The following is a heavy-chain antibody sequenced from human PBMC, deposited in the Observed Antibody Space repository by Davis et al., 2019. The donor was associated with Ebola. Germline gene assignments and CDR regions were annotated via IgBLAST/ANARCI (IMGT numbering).Heavy chain of an antibody. CDR2: IYYSGST. Sequence: MPSETLSLTCAVYGGSFSGYYWAWIRQPPGKGLEWIGSIYYSGSTYYNPSLKSRVTVSVDTSKKQFSLNLKSVTAADTAVYYCARDRGYSYGYPNILDYWGQGTLVTVSS. CDR1: GGSFSGYY. D-gene: IGHD5-18*01. V-gene: IGHV4-39*02. CDR3: ARDRGYSYGYPNILDY. J-gene: IGHJ4*02.